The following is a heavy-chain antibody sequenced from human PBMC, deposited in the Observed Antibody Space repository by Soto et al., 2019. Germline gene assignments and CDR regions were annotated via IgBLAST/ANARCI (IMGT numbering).Heavy chain of an antibody. CDR3: ARDRATGQTLGLDYYMDV. J-gene: IGHJ6*03. V-gene: IGHV3-33*01. CDR2: IWYDGSKK. Sequence: GGSMRVSSAASGFIFSHYGMHWVRKAPGKGLEWVAVIWYDGSKKYYADSVKGRFTISRDTSISTAYMELSRLRSDDTAVYYCARDRATGQTLGLDYYMDVWRKGTTVTVSS. CDR1: GFIFSHYG. D-gene: IGHD3-9*01.